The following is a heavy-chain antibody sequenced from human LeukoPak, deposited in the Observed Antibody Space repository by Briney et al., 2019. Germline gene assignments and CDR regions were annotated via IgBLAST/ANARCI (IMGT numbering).Heavy chain of an antibody. V-gene: IGHV1-2*02. D-gene: IGHD2-2*01. CDR3: AKGSYCSSTSCYPIEDFQD. CDR1: GYTFTGYY. Sequence: ASVKVSCKASGYTFTGYYMHWLRQAPGQGLEWMGWINPNSCGTNYAQKFQGRVTMTRNTYISTAYMELSRLRSDDTAVYYCAKGSYCSSTSCYPIEDFQDWGQGTLVTVSS. CDR2: INPNSCGT. J-gene: IGHJ1*01.